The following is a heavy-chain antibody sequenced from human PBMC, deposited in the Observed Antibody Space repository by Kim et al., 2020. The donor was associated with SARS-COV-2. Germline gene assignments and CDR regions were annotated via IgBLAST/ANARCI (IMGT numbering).Heavy chain of an antibody. Sequence: SGPTLVNPTQTLTLTCSFSGFSLTPDRLVGVTWVRQPPGKALEWLALIYGNDEKRYTPSLKSRLTIAKDTTDNRVVLTLTNVDPVDTGTYYCAHDSPGLYGFDVWGQGTTVTVSS. J-gene: IGHJ6*02. CDR2: IYGNDEK. V-gene: IGHV2-5*01. D-gene: IGHD2-8*01. CDR1: GFSLTPDRLVG. CDR3: AHDSPGLYGFDV.